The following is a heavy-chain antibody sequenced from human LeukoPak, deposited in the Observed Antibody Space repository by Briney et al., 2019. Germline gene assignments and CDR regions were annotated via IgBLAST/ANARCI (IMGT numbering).Heavy chain of an antibody. CDR1: GYTFTNYG. Sequence: ASVKVSCKASGYTFTNYGISWVRQAPGQGLEWMGWISAYNGNTNNAQKLQGRVPVTTDTSTSTASMELRSLRSDDTAVYYCARRSHFKTVRGDDAFDIWGQGTMVTVSS. D-gene: IGHD3-10*01. V-gene: IGHV1-18*01. CDR3: ARRSHFKTVRGDDAFDI. CDR2: ISAYNGNT. J-gene: IGHJ3*02.